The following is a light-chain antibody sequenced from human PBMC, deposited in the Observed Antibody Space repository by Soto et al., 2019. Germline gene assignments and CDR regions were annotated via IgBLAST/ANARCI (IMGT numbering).Light chain of an antibody. Sequence: EIVLTQSPATLSLSPGERATLSCRASQSVSSYLAWYQQKPGQAPRLLIYDVSNRATDIPARFSGSGSGTDFTLTISSLEPEDFAVYYCQQYNNWPPITFGQGTRLEIK. CDR2: DVS. CDR3: QQYNNWPPIT. J-gene: IGKJ5*01. CDR1: QSVSSY. V-gene: IGKV3-11*01.